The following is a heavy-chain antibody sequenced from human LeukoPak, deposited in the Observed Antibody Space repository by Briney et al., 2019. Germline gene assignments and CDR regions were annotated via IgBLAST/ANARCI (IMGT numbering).Heavy chain of an antibody. V-gene: IGHV3-15*01. CDR2: LKSNIEGGTT. J-gene: IGHJ6*02. Sequence: GGSLRLSCAASGFTFSNAWMSWVRQAAGKGLEWVGRLKSNIEGGTTDYAAPVKGRFSISRDNSKNSLSLQMNSLRGEDTALYYCAPAARGWLGLDVWGRGTTVTVSS. CDR1: GFTFSNAW. CDR3: APAARGWLGLDV. D-gene: IGHD6-6*01.